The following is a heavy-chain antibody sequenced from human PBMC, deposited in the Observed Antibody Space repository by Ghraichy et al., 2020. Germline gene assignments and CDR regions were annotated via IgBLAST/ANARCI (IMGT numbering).Heavy chain of an antibody. V-gene: IGHV3-53*01. D-gene: IGHD2-21*02. CDR1: PFPVTSPY. CDR3: AMTVVVVTALPRRGAFDF. Sequence: LTCAASPFPVTSPYMTWVRQAPGKGLEWVAAIYGTDYTYYADSVRGRFSISRDSSKTTLFLQMDSLRDEDTAVYYCAMTVVVVTALPRRGAFDFWGQGTFVSVSS. J-gene: IGHJ3*01. CDR2: IYGTDYT.